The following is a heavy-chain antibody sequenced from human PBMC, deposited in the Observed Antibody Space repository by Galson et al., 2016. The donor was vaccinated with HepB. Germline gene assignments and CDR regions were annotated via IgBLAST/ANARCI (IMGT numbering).Heavy chain of an antibody. D-gene: IGHD3-3*01. CDR2: INAKSGGT. Sequence: SVQVSCKASGYIFIDYYIHWLRQAPGQGPEWMAWINAKSGGTSVSQRFLGKVTVTGNTSSSTVYMELSWLTSDDTAVYYFARDARGYNTLTEGNFDLWGQGTMVTVSS. CDR1: GYIFIDYY. J-gene: IGHJ3*01. V-gene: IGHV1-2*02. CDR3: ARDARGYNTLTEGNFDL.